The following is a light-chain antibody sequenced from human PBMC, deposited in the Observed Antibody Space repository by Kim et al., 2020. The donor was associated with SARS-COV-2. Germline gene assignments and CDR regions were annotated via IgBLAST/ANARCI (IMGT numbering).Light chain of an antibody. Sequence: RVTISCTGGSSNIGAGYDVNWYQQLPGTAPKLLIYGNSDRPSGVPDRFSGSKSGTSASLAITGLQAEDEADYYCQSYDSSLSGSVFGGGTQLTVL. J-gene: IGLJ2*01. CDR1: SSNIGAGYD. CDR2: GNS. V-gene: IGLV1-40*01. CDR3: QSYDSSLSGSV.